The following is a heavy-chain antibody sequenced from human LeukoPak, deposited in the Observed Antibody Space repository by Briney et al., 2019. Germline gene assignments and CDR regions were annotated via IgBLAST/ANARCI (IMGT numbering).Heavy chain of an antibody. Sequence: SVKVSCKASGGTFISYAISWVRQAPGQGLEWMGGIIPIFGTANYAQKFQGRVTITADESTSTAYMELSSLRSEDTAVYYCARFPSSNSYSSSSFSLWFDPWGQGTLVTVSS. V-gene: IGHV1-69*13. J-gene: IGHJ5*02. D-gene: IGHD6-6*01. CDR1: GGTFISYA. CDR3: ARFPSSNSYSSSSFSLWFDP. CDR2: IIPIFGTA.